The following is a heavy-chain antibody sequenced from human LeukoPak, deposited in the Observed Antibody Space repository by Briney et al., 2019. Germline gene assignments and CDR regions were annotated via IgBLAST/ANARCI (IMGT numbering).Heavy chain of an antibody. CDR2: INHSGST. CDR1: GGSFSGYY. J-gene: IGHJ4*02. Sequence: PSETLSLTCAVYGGSFSGYYWSWIRQPPGKGLGWIGEINHSGSTNYNPSLKSRVTILVDTSKNQFSLKLSSVTAADTAVYYCARGSRGYSSGLIDYWGQGTLVTVSS. CDR3: ARGSRGYSSGLIDY. V-gene: IGHV4-34*01. D-gene: IGHD6-19*01.